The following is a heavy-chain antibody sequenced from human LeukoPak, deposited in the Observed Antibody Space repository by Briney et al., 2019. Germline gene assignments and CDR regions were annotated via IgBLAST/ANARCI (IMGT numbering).Heavy chain of an antibody. J-gene: IGHJ4*02. Sequence: SETLSLTCTVSGGSISSYYWSWIRQPPGKGLEWIRYIYTSGSTNYNPSLKSRVTISVDTSKNQFSLKLSSVTAADTAVYYCARHRGYGDYDFDYWGQGTLVTVSS. D-gene: IGHD4-17*01. CDR1: GGSISSYY. V-gene: IGHV4-4*09. CDR3: ARHRGYGDYDFDY. CDR2: IYTSGST.